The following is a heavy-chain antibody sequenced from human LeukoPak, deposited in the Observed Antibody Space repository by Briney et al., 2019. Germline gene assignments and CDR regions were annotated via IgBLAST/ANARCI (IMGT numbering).Heavy chain of an antibody. CDR3: ARLTGRLQRYPYYYYMDV. Sequence: PGGSLRLSCAASGFTFSSYGMHWVRQAPGKGLEWVAFIRYDGSNKYYADSVKGRFTISRDNSKNTLYLQMNSLRAEDTAVYYCARLTGRLQRYPYYYYMDVWGKGTTVTVSS. CDR1: GFTFSSYG. D-gene: IGHD3-9*01. V-gene: IGHV3-30*02. J-gene: IGHJ6*03. CDR2: IRYDGSNK.